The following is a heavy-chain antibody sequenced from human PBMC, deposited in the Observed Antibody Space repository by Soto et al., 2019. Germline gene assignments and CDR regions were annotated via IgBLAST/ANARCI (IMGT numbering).Heavy chain of an antibody. J-gene: IGHJ4*02. CDR3: SRVGYSSGWLRH. D-gene: IGHD6-25*01. CDR2: IYSGENT. Sequence: EVQLVESGGGLIQPGGSLRLACAASGFTVSTNYMTWVRQAPGKGLEWVAVIYSGENTDYAESVKGRFTISRDNSKNTLHLQMNSLRVEDTAVYYCSRVGYSSGWLRHWGQGTLVTVSS. CDR1: GFTVSTNY. V-gene: IGHV3-53*01.